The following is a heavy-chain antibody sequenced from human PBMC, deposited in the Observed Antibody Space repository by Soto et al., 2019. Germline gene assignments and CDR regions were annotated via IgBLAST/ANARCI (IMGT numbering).Heavy chain of an antibody. Sequence: PGESLKISCKGSGYTFTSYDINWVRQATGQGLEWMGWMNPNSGNTGYAQKFQGRVTMTRNTSISTAYMELSSLRSEDTAVYYCAREGVSVTTYYYYGMDVWGQGTTVTVSS. D-gene: IGHD4-17*01. J-gene: IGHJ6*02. CDR1: GYTFTSYD. CDR2: MNPNSGNT. V-gene: IGHV1-8*01. CDR3: AREGVSVTTYYYYGMDV.